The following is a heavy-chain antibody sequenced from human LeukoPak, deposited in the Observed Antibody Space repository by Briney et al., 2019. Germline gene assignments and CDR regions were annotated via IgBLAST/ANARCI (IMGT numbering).Heavy chain of an antibody. V-gene: IGHV4-39*01. D-gene: IGHD3-10*01. CDR1: GGSISSSSYY. CDR3: AGLWFGELLKTARDY. J-gene: IGHJ4*02. CDR2: IYYSGST. Sequence: SETLSLTCTVSGGSISSSSYYWGWIRQPPGKGLEWIGSIYYSGSTYYNPSLKSRVTISVDTSKNQFSLKLSSVTAADTAVYYCAGLWFGELLKTARDYWGQGTLVTVSS.